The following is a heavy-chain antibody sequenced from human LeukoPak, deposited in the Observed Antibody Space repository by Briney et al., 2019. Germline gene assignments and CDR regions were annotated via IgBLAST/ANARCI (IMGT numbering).Heavy chain of an antibody. CDR1: GFTFSSYA. D-gene: IGHD3-22*01. CDR3: ANGFYYDSSSYSSVGDY. V-gene: IGHV3-23*01. Sequence: GGSLRLSCAASGFTFSSYAMSWVRQAPGKGLEWVSTLSDRGATTYYADSVKGRFTISRDSSKNTLYLQMNSLRAEDTAVYYCANGFYYDSSSYSSVGDYWGQGALVTVSS. CDR2: LSDRGATT. J-gene: IGHJ4*02.